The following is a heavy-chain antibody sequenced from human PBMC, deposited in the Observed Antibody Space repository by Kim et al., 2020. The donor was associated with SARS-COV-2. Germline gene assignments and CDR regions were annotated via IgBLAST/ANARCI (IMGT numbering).Heavy chain of an antibody. J-gene: IGHJ3*02. Sequence: SETLSLTCTVSGGSISSSSYYWGWIRQPPGKGLEWIGSIYYSGSTYYNPSLKSRVTISVDTSKNQFSLKLSSVTAADTAVYYCARLGGFSVTTGRDAFDMWGQGTMVTVSS. V-gene: IGHV4-39*01. D-gene: IGHD4-17*01. CDR2: IYYSGST. CDR3: ARLGGFSVTTGRDAFDM. CDR1: GGSISSSSYY.